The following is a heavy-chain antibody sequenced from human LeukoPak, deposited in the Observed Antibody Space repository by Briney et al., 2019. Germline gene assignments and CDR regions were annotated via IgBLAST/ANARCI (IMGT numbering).Heavy chain of an antibody. V-gene: IGHV3-66*01. CDR3: ARVETAYFDY. D-gene: IGHD2-21*02. CDR1: GFTVSNNY. CDR2: IYSRGST. J-gene: IGHJ4*02. Sequence: GGSLRLSCAASGFTVSNNYMGWVRQAPGKGLEGVSVIYSRGSTYYPDSAKGRFTISRDNSKNTLYLQMNSLRAEDTAVYYCARVETAYFDYWGRGTLVTVSS.